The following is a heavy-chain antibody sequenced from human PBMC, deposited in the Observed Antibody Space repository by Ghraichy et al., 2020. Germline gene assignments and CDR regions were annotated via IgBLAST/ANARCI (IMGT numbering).Heavy chain of an antibody. CDR3: ARVGSSGRLYWYFDL. J-gene: IGHJ2*01. Sequence: ASVKVSCKASGYTFTGYYMHWVRQAPGQGLEWMGWINPNSGGTNYAQKFQGRVTMTRDTSISTAYMELSRLRSDDTAVYYCARVGSSGRLYWYFDLWGRGTLVTVSS. D-gene: IGHD6-19*01. CDR1: GYTFTGYY. CDR2: INPNSGGT. V-gene: IGHV1-2*02.